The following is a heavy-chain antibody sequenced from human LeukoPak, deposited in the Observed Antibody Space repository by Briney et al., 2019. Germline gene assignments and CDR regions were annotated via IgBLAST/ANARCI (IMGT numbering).Heavy chain of an antibody. Sequence: GGSLRLSCTASGFTVNSNYMSWVRQAPGKGLEWVSILYSGNIPYYADSVKGRFTISRDTSKNTLYLDMNSLRAEDTAVYYCAREKMLPWGQGTLVTVSS. D-gene: IGHD3-10*02. CDR3: AREKMLP. J-gene: IGHJ4*02. CDR2: LYSGNIP. V-gene: IGHV3-53*01. CDR1: GFTVNSNY.